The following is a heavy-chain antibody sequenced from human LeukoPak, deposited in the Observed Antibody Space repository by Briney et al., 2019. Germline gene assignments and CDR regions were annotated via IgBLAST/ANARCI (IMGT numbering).Heavy chain of an antibody. CDR1: GGSISSYY. V-gene: IGHV4-59*08. CDR2: IYYSGST. J-gene: IGHJ5*02. D-gene: IGHD6-13*01. Sequence: SETLSLTCTVSGGSISSYYWSWIRQPPGKGLEWIGYIYYSGSTNYNPSLKSRVTISVDTSKNQFSLKLSSGTAADTAVYYCARLGAAVFNWFDPWGQGTLVTVSS. CDR3: ARLGAAVFNWFDP.